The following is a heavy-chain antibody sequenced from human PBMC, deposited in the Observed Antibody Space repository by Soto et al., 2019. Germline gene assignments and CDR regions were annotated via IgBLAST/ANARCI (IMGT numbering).Heavy chain of an antibody. V-gene: IGHV3-23*01. J-gene: IGHJ6*03. CDR2: ISGSGST. CDR1: GFTVSSYA. D-gene: IGHD3-16*01. CDR3: AKALRFTFTTGYYMDV. Sequence: EVQLLVSGGGLVQPGGSLRLSCAASGFTVSSYAMSWVRQAPGKGLEWVSVISGSGSTYSADSVKGRFTISRDSSKNTVYLQMNSLRAEDTAVYYCAKALRFTFTTGYYMDVWGRGTTVTVSS.